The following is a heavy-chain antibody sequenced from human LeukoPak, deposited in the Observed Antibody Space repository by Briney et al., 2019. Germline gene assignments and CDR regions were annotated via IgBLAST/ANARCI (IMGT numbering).Heavy chain of an antibody. J-gene: IGHJ4*02. D-gene: IGHD6-13*01. CDR2: ISYDGSSG. V-gene: IGHV3-30-3*01. CDR3: ARDWDSSSWYDGC. CDR1: GFTFSTYA. Sequence: GGSLRLSCAASGFTFSTYAMHWVRQAPGKGLERVAVISYDGSSGSYADSVKGRFTISRDNAKNSLYLRMNSLRAEDTAVYYCARDWDSSSWYDGCWGQGTLVTVSS.